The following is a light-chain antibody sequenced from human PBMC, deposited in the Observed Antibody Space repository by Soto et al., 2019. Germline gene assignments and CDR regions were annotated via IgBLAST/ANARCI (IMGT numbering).Light chain of an antibody. V-gene: IGKV3D-15*01. CDR1: QSVSSI. J-gene: IGKJ5*01. CDR3: QQRHNWPIT. CDR2: GTS. Sequence: EIVMTQSPATLSVSPGERATLSCRASQSVSSILAWYQQKPGQAPRLLIHGTSNRATGVPARFSGSGSGTDFTLTISGLEPADLGVYYCQQRHNWPITFGQGTRLEI.